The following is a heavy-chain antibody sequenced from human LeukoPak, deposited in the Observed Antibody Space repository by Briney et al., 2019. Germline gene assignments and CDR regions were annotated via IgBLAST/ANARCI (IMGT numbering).Heavy chain of an antibody. Sequence: PSETLSLTCTVSGGSISSGGYYWSWIRQPPGKGLEWIGYIYYSGSTNYNPSLKSRVTISVDTSKNQFSLKLSSVTAADTAVYYCAASNRGYSYPYYFDYWGQGTLVTVSS. D-gene: IGHD5-18*01. V-gene: IGHV4-61*08. CDR3: AASNRGYSYPYYFDY. J-gene: IGHJ4*02. CDR1: GGSISSGGYY. CDR2: IYYSGST.